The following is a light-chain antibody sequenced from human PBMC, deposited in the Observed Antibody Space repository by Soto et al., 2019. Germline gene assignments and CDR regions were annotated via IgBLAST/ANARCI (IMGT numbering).Light chain of an antibody. Sequence: DILLTQSPGTLSLSPGERATLSCRASQMIPTCFLAWFQKQSDPAPSLLIYGASTSATGVPGRISGSVSGTDFTLTISRVEPEDFAVYYCQQYDTSPFTFGQGTNLEI. CDR3: QQYDTSPFT. CDR1: QMIPTCF. V-gene: IGKV3-20*01. CDR2: GAS. J-gene: IGKJ2*01.